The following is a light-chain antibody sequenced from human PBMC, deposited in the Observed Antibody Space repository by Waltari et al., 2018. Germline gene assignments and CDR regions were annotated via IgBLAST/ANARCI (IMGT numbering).Light chain of an antibody. Sequence: QSALTQPASVAGSPGQSVTIFCAGTSNDFGGYNSVSWYQEPPGQAPRVIIYDVSDRPSGVSDRFSGSKSGNTASLTISGLQAEDEADYYCSSQSSNDVVLFGGGTKLTVL. J-gene: IGLJ2*01. CDR3: SSQSSNDVVL. V-gene: IGLV2-14*01. CDR1: SNDFGGYNS. CDR2: DVS.